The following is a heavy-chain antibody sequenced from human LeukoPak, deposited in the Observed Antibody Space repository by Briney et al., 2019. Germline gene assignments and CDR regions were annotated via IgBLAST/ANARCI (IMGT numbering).Heavy chain of an antibody. CDR2: IYYSGST. J-gene: IGHJ4*02. V-gene: IGHV4-39*01. CDR3: ARHPRYYDILTGYQSKFYFDY. CDR1: GGSISSSSYY. Sequence: PSETLSLTCPVSGGSISSSSYYWGWIRQPPGKGLEWIGGIYYSGSTYYNPSLKSRVTMSVDTSKDQFSLKLSSVTAADTAVYYCARHPRYYDILTGYQSKFYFDYWGQGTLVTVSS. D-gene: IGHD3-9*01.